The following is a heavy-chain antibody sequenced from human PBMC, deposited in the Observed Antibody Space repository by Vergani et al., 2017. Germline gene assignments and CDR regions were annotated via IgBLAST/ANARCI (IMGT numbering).Heavy chain of an antibody. CDR2: ISAYNGNT. CDR1: GYTFTSYG. V-gene: IGHV1-18*04. J-gene: IGHJ4*02. CDR3: ERDPYYYGSGSYFPRFDY. D-gene: IGHD3-10*01. Sequence: QVQLVQSGAEVKKPGASVKVSCKASGYTFTSYGISWVRQAPGQGLEWMGWISAYNGNTNYAQKLQGRVTMTTDTSTSTAYMELRSLRSDDTAVYYCERDPYYYGSGSYFPRFDYWGQGTLVTVSS.